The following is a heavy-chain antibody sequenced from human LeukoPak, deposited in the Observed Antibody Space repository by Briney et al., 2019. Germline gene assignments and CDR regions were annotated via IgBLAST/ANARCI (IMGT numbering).Heavy chain of an antibody. J-gene: IGHJ4*02. CDR3: AKGTGDTAYYFDF. D-gene: IGHD7-27*01. CDR2: ISWNSGSI. V-gene: IGHV3-9*01. CDR1: GFTFDDYA. Sequence: GRSLRLSCAASGFTFDDYAMHWARQAPGKGLEWVSGISWNSGSIGYADSVKGRFTISRDNAKNSLYLQMSGLRAEDTAIYYCAKGTGDTAYYFDFWGQGVLVTVSS.